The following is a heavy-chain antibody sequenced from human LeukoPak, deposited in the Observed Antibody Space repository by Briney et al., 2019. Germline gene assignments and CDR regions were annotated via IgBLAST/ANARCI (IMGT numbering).Heavy chain of an antibody. CDR2: ISYDGSNK. Sequence: PGRSLRLSCAASGFTFSSYGMHWVRQAPGKGLEWVAVISYDGSNKYYADSVKGRFTISRDNSKNTLYLQMNSLRAEDTAVYYCARSPYSSSWYPTEYFQHWGQGTLVTVSS. CDR1: GFTFSSYG. V-gene: IGHV3-30*03. J-gene: IGHJ1*01. CDR3: ARSPYSSSWYPTEYFQH. D-gene: IGHD6-13*01.